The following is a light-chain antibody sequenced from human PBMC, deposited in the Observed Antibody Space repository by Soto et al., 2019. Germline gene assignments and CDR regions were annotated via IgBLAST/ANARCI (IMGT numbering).Light chain of an antibody. CDR2: DAS. CDR3: QQRSNWPRT. J-gene: IGKJ1*01. V-gene: IGKV3-11*01. CDR1: QSVSSY. Sequence: EIGFTHSPATLSSSPGERATLSCRASQSVSSYFAWYQQKPCQAPRLLIYDASDRATGIPARFSGSGSGTDFTLTISSLEPEDFAVYYCQQRSNWPRTFGQGTKVEIK.